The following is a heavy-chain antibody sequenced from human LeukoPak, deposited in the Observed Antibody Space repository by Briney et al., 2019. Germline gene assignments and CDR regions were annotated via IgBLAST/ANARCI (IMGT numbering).Heavy chain of an antibody. J-gene: IGHJ4*02. V-gene: IGHV1-18*01. CDR1: GYTFASYG. CDR3: TRDVHTMVRGVAGKDY. Sequence: ASVKVSCKASGYTFASYGISWVRQAPGQGLEWMGWISPYNGNTNFAQKVQDRVTMNTDTSTSTAYMELGSLRSDDTAVYYCTRDVHTMVRGVAGKDYWGQGTLVTVSS. D-gene: IGHD3-10*01. CDR2: ISPYNGNT.